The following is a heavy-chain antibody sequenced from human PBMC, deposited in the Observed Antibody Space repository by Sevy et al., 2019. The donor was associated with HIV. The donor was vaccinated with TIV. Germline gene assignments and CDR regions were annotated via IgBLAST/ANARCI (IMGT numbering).Heavy chain of an antibody. J-gene: IGHJ3*01. Sequence: SETLSLTCSVSGDSINSGSYFWTWIRQPAGKGLEWIGRLYTSGTTNYNPSLKSRVTIFADTSMTRFSLRLTAVTAADTGIYYCARTTWSRQRLEHAFDLWGQGTRVTVSS. CDR2: LYTSGTT. V-gene: IGHV4-61*02. CDR3: ARTTWSRQRLEHAFDL. D-gene: IGHD3-3*01. CDR1: GDSINSGSYF.